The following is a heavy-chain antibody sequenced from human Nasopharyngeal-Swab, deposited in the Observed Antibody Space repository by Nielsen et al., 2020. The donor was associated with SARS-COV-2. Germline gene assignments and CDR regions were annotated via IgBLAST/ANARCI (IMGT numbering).Heavy chain of an antibody. J-gene: IGHJ6*03. Sequence: SETLSLTCAVYGGSFSGYYWSWIRQPPGKGLEWIGEINHSGSTNYNPSLKSRVTISIDTSKNQFSLKLSSVTAADTAVYYCARVGRFLERLLSTNYYYYMDVWGKGTKVTVSS. D-gene: IGHD3-3*01. V-gene: IGHV4-34*01. CDR3: ARVGRFLERLLSTNYYYYMDV. CDR2: INHSGST. CDR1: GGSFSGYY.